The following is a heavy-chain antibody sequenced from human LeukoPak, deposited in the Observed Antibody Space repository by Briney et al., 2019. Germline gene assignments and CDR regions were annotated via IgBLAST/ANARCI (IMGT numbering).Heavy chain of an antibody. Sequence: KPSETLSLTCTVSGGSITSNTYYWGWIRQPPGKGLEWIGFTYYTGITYFSPSLKSRVTISVDTSKNQFSLKLSSVTAADTAVYYCARRTSHWLFDYWGQGTLVTVSS. CDR1: GGSITSNTYY. D-gene: IGHD2-2*01. CDR3: ARRTSHWLFDY. V-gene: IGHV4-39*01. CDR2: TYYTGIT. J-gene: IGHJ4*02.